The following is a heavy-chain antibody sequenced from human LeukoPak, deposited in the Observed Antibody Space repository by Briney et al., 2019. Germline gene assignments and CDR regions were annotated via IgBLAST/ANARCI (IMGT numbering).Heavy chain of an antibody. Sequence: GGSLRLSCAASGFTFNNYWMSWVRQVPGKGLQWVANIKQDGSAKFYVDSVKGRFTISRDNTKNSLYLRMNSLRVEDTAAYYCARGDFSDYGDYVDAFDIWGQGTMVTVSS. CDR2: IKQDGSAK. D-gene: IGHD4-17*01. CDR3: ARGDFSDYGDYVDAFDI. J-gene: IGHJ3*02. CDR1: GFTFNNYW. V-gene: IGHV3-7*01.